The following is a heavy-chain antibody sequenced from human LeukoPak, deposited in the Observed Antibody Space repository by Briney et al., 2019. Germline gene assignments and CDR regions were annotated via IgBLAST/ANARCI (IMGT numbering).Heavy chain of an antibody. CDR2: INPNSGGT. D-gene: IGHD3-3*01. Sequence: ASVKVSCKASGYTFTGYYMHWVRQAPGQGLEWMGWINPNSGGTNYAQTFQGRVTMTRDTSISTAYMELRRLRCEERAVYYCASVGDFWSGTSHGMDVWGQRTTVTVSS. V-gene: IGHV1-2*02. CDR3: ASVGDFWSGTSHGMDV. J-gene: IGHJ6*02. CDR1: GYTFTGYY.